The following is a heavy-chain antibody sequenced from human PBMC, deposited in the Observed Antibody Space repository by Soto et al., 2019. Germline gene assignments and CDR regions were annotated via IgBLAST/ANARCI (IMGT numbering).Heavy chain of an antibody. D-gene: IGHD2-2*01. Sequence: QVQLVQSGAEVKKPGSSVKVSCKASGGTFSSYTISWVRQAPGQGLEWMGRIIPILGIANYAQKFQGRVTITADKSTSTAYMELSSLRPEDTAVYYCARVSDARRSTSHYYYYGMDVWGQGTTVTVSS. V-gene: IGHV1-69*02. CDR3: ARVSDARRSTSHYYYYGMDV. CDR2: IIPILGIA. J-gene: IGHJ6*02. CDR1: GGTFSSYT.